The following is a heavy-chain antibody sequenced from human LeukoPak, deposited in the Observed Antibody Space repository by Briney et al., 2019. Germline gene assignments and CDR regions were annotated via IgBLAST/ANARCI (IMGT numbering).Heavy chain of an antibody. CDR2: IYHSGST. J-gene: IGHJ3*02. V-gene: IGHV4-38-2*02. Sequence: SETLSLTCTVSGYSISSGYYWGWIRQPPGKGLEWIGSIYHSGSTYYNPSLKSRVTISVDTSKNQFSLKLSSVTAADTAVYYCARTRDHDAFDIWGQGTMVTVSS. D-gene: IGHD3-10*01. CDR3: ARTRDHDAFDI. CDR1: GYSISSGYY.